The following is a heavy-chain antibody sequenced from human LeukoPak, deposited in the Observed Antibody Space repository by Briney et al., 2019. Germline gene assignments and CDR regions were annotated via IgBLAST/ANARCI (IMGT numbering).Heavy chain of an antibody. Sequence: ASVKLSCKASGYTFADYYIHWVRQAPGQGLEWMGIISPSGGSSSYAQKFQGRVTMTRDKSTSTVYMELSRLRSEDTAVYYCARVSEETGSDYWGQGTLVTVSS. V-gene: IGHV1-46*01. CDR2: ISPSGGSS. D-gene: IGHD3-10*01. CDR1: GYTFADYY. CDR3: ARVSEETGSDY. J-gene: IGHJ4*02.